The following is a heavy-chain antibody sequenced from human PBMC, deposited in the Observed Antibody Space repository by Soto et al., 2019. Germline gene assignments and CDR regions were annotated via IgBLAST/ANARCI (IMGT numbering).Heavy chain of an antibody. CDR1: GFTFSSYS. J-gene: IGHJ1*01. D-gene: IGHD1-26*01. CDR3: ARRDPGAYFQH. Sequence: GGSLRLSCAASGFTFSSYSMNWVRQAPGKGLEWVSSISSSSSYIYSADSVKGRFTISRDNAKNSLYLQMNSLRAEDTAIYYCARRDPGAYFQHWGQGTLVTVSS. CDR2: ISSSSSYI. V-gene: IGHV3-21*01.